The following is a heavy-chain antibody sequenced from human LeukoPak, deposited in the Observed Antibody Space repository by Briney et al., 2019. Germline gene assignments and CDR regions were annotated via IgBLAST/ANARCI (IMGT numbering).Heavy chain of an antibody. J-gene: IGHJ3*02. D-gene: IGHD3-16*01. CDR1: GFTFSNYW. CDR2: IHEDGSQI. CDR3: ARTLRLRTPRAFDI. V-gene: IGHV3-7*05. Sequence: PGGSLRLSCVVSGFTFSNYWMNWVRQAPGKGLEWVANIHEDGSQIYYVDSVKGRFSISRDNGKNSLYLQMNRLRVEDTAIYYCARTLRLRTPRAFDIWGQGTKVTVSS.